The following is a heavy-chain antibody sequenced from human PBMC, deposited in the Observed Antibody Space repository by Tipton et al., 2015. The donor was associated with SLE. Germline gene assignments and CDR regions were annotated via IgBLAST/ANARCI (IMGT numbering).Heavy chain of an antibody. J-gene: IGHJ6*02. CDR3: ARDRVATYLRYGMDV. Sequence: TLSLTCTVSGGSISSGSYYWSWFRQPAGKGLEWIGRIYTSGSTNYNPPLKSRVTISVDTSKNQFSLKLSSVTAADTAVYYCARDRVATYLRYGMDVWGQGTTVTVSS. CDR2: IYTSGST. D-gene: IGHD5-12*01. CDR1: GGSISSGSYY. V-gene: IGHV4-61*02.